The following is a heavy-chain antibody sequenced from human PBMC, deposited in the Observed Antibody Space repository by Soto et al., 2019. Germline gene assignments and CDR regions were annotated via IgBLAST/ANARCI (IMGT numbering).Heavy chain of an antibody. D-gene: IGHD2-2*01. CDR3: VLDKIPAQPDYFDS. Sequence: QEHLVESGGDVVQPGTSLTLSCVASGFTFSTNVLHWVRQAPGKGLEWVAVMSPNGKIRLYTASVKGRFTISRDNSKNTLYLQVTSLRPEDTAMYYCVLDKIPAQPDYFDSWGQGTPVTVSS. CDR2: MSPNGKIR. V-gene: IGHV3-30*04. CDR1: GFTFSTNV. J-gene: IGHJ4*02.